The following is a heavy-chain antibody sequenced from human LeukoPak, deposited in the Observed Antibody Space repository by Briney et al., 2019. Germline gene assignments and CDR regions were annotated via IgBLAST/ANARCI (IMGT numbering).Heavy chain of an antibody. Sequence: GGTLRLSCAASGFTFSSYGMSWVRQAPGKGLEWVSAISGSGGSTYYADSVKGRFTISRDNSKNTLYLQMNSLRAEDTAVYYCAKVKRYSSSWSDQIVDYWGQGTLVTVSS. J-gene: IGHJ4*02. V-gene: IGHV3-23*01. CDR1: GFTFSSYG. CDR2: ISGSGGST. D-gene: IGHD6-13*01. CDR3: AKVKRYSSSWSDQIVDY.